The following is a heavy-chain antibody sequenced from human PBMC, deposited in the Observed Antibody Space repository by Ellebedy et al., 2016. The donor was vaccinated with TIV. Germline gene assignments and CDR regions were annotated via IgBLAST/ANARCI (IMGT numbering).Heavy chain of an antibody. CDR3: ARRPSNYYGSGSQGGGFDY. D-gene: IGHD3-10*01. CDR2: ISAYSGNT. Sequence: AASVKVSCKASGYTFTSYTMSWVRQAPGQGLEWMGWISAYSGNTNYAQKLQGRVTMTTDTSTSTAHMELRNLKSDDTAVYYCARRPSNYYGSGSQGGGFDYWGQGTLVTVSS. J-gene: IGHJ4*02. V-gene: IGHV1-18*01. CDR1: GYTFTSYT.